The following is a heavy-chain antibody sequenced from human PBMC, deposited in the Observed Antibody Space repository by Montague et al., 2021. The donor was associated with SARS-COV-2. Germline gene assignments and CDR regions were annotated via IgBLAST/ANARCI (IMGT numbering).Heavy chain of an antibody. Sequence: SLRLSCAASGFTFSSYAMHWVRQAPGKGLEWVAVISYDGSNKYYADSVKGRFTISRDNSKNTLYLQMNSLRAEDTAVYYCARDHLNRRGAEGFLTIFGVVTSNYFDYWGQGTLVTVSS. D-gene: IGHD3-3*01. V-gene: IGHV3-30*04. CDR1: GFTFSSYA. CDR3: ARDHLNRRGAEGFLTIFGVVTSNYFDY. J-gene: IGHJ4*02. CDR2: ISYDGSNK.